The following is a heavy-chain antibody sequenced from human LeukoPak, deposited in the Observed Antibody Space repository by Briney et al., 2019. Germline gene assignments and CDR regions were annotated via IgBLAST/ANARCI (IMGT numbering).Heavy chain of an antibody. Sequence: GASVKVSCKASGYTFTSYYMHWVRQAPGQGLEWMGIINPSGGSTSYAQKFQGRVTMTRDMSTSTVYMELSSLRSEDTAVYYCARDTYYDFWSGYVPGAFDIWGQGIMVTVSS. CDR2: INPSGGST. V-gene: IGHV1-46*01. D-gene: IGHD3-3*01. J-gene: IGHJ3*02. CDR3: ARDTYYDFWSGYVPGAFDI. CDR1: GYTFTSYY.